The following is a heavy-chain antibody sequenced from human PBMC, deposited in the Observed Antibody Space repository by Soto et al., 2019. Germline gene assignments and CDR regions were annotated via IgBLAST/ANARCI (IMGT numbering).Heavy chain of an antibody. CDR1: GFTFSSYD. CDR3: ARWNWQQLAFDY. CDR2: IGSAGDT. J-gene: IGHJ4*02. Sequence: GVSLRLSCAASGFTFSSYDMHWVRQATGKGLEWVSGIGSAGDTYYAGSVKGRFTISRENAKNSLYLQMNSLRAGDTAVYYCARWNWQQLAFDYWGQGTLVTVSS. V-gene: IGHV3-13*01. D-gene: IGHD6-13*01.